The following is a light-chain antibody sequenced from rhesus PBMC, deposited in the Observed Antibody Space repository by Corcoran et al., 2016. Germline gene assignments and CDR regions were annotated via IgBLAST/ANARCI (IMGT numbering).Light chain of an antibody. J-gene: IGKJ3*01. CDR2: AAS. V-gene: IGKV1-22*01. CDR1: QGISNW. CDR3: LQYSSSPFT. Sequence: DIQMTQSPSSLSASVGDRVTITCQARQGISNWLAWYQQKPGKPPKLLIYAASSLQSGVPSRFTGSGSGKDFTLTISSLQPEDFATYYCLQYSSSPFTFGPGTKLDIK.